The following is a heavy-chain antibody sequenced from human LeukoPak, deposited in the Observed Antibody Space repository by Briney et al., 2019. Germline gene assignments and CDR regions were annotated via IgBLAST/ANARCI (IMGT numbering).Heavy chain of an antibody. D-gene: IGHD5-12*01. J-gene: IGHJ5*02. CDR2: IRYTSET. V-gene: IGHV3-48*01. CDR1: GFILSQYG. CDR3: ARDAGNSGYGCDL. Sequence: PGGSLRLSCAASGFILSQYGFNWVRQAPGKGLEWVSHIRYTSETFYADSVEGRFTISRDYARNSLYLQMNNLRGEDTAIYYCARDAGNSGYGCDLWGQGTLVTVSS.